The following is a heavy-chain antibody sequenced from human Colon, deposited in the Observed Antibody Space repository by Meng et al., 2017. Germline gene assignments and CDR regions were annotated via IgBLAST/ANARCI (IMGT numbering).Heavy chain of an antibody. CDR1: GDSISNAY. V-gene: IGHV4-59*01. CDR2: IHYSGST. CDR3: ARARTTPIVVNGFDI. J-gene: IGHJ3*02. D-gene: IGHD2-15*01. Sequence: SCSVSGDSISNAYWSWIRQPPGKGLQWFGYIHYSGSTNYSPSLKSRVTMSVDTPKNQFSLKLKSVSAADTAVYYCARARTTPIVVNGFDIWGQGTMVTVSS.